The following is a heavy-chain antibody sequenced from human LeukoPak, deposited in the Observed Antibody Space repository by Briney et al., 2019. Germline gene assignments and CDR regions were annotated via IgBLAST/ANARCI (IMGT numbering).Heavy chain of an antibody. CDR3: ARTGGNWNRYYFDY. D-gene: IGHD1-20*01. Sequence: GASVKVSCKASGGTFSSYTISWVRQAPGQGLEWMGRIIPILGIANYAQKFQGRVTITADKSTSTAYMELSSLRSEDTAVHYCARTGGNWNRYYFDYWGQGTLVIVSS. J-gene: IGHJ4*02. CDR2: IIPILGIA. CDR1: GGTFSSYT. V-gene: IGHV1-69*02.